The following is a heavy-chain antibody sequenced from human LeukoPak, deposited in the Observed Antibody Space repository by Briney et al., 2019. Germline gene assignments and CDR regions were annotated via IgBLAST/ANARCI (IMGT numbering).Heavy chain of an antibody. CDR2: INHSGSTT. CDR1: GGSFSGYY. CDR3: ARKSGYARDY. J-gene: IGHJ4*02. D-gene: IGHD5-12*01. V-gene: IGHV4-34*01. Sequence: SETLSLTCAVYGGSFSGYYWSWIRQPPGKGLEWIGEINHSGSTTNHNPSLKSRVTMSVDTSKNQFSLKMTSVTAADTAVYYCARKSGYARDYWGQGTLVIVSS.